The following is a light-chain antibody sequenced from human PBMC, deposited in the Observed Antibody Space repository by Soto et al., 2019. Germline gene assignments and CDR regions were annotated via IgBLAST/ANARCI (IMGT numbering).Light chain of an antibody. J-gene: IGLJ3*02. CDR3: AAWDDSLNGWV. CDR2: TNN. V-gene: IGLV1-44*01. CDR1: GSNIGSNT. Sequence: QAVVTQPPSASGTPGRRVTISCSGSGSNIGSNTVNWYQQLPGTAPKLLIYTNNQRPSGVPDRFSGSKSGTSASLAISGLQSEDEADYYCAAWDDSLNGWVFGGGTKLTVL.